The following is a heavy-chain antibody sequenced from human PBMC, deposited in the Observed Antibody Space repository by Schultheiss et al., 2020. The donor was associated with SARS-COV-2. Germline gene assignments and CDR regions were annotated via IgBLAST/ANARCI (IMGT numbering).Heavy chain of an antibody. CDR3: ARERGWDLYYFDY. Sequence: GGSLRLSCVVSGFTLNIYSMNWVRQAPGKGLEWVSSISSSSSYIYYADSVKGRFTISRDNAKNSLYLQMNSLRAEDTAVYYCARERGWDLYYFDYWGQGTLVTVSS. CDR1: GFTLNIYS. V-gene: IGHV3-21*01. D-gene: IGHD6-19*01. J-gene: IGHJ4*02. CDR2: ISSSSSYI.